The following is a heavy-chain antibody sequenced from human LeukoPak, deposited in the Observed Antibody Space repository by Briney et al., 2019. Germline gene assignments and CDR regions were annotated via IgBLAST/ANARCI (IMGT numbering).Heavy chain of an antibody. CDR2: IRYDGSNK. Sequence: PGGSLKLSCAASGFPLSSYGMHWVRQAPGKGLEWVAFIRYDGSNKYYADSVKGRFTISRDNSKNTLYLQMNSVRAEDTAVYYCAKDKYMDVWGKGTTVTISS. J-gene: IGHJ6*03. CDR1: GFPLSSYG. V-gene: IGHV3-30*02. CDR3: AKDKYMDV.